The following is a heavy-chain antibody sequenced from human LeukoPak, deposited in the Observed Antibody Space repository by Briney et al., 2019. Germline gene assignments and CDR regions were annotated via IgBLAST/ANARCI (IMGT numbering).Heavy chain of an antibody. CDR2: IYYSGST. D-gene: IGHD3-10*01. CDR1: GGSISSYY. V-gene: IGHV4-59*01. CDR3: ARGGYYGSGSDDAFHI. Sequence: SETLSLTCTVSGGSISSYYWSCIRQPPGKGLEWIGSIYYSGSTNYNPSLKSRVTISIDTSKNQFSLKLSSVTAADRAVYYCARGGYYGSGSDDAFHIWGQGTMVTVSS. J-gene: IGHJ3*02.